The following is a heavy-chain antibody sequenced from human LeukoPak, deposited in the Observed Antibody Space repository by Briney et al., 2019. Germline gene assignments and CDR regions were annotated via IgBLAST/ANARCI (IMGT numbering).Heavy chain of an antibody. CDR1: GGSFSGYY. Sequence: PSETLSLTCAVYGGSFSGYYWSWIRQPPGKGLEWIGEINHSGSTNYNPSLESRVTISVDTSKNQFSLKLSSVTAADTAVYYCARGPVRRHFYGSGSSLNYWGQGTLVTVSS. J-gene: IGHJ4*02. CDR2: INHSGST. D-gene: IGHD3-10*01. V-gene: IGHV4-34*01. CDR3: ARGPVRRHFYGSGSSLNY.